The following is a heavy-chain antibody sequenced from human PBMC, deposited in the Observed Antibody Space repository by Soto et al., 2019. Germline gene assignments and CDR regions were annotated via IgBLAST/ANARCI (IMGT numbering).Heavy chain of an antibody. V-gene: IGHV3-30*18. CDR2: VSHDGRNT. J-gene: IGHJ4*02. CDR1: GFTFSAYA. D-gene: IGHD6-19*01. CDR3: AKGGRQWLVTSDFNY. Sequence: PGGSLRLSCAVSGFTFSAYAMSWVRQGPGKGLEWVAVVSHDGRNTHYADSVKGRFTISRDSSKSTVSLEMTSLRAEDTAVYYCAKGGRQWLVTSDFNYWGQGALVTVSS.